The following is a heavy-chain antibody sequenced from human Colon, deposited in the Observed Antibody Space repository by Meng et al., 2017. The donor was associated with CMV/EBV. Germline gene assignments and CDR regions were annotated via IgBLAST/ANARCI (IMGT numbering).Heavy chain of an antibody. CDR3: ARAPFYGSRGYQWLDP. CDR1: GYTFSGYF. CDR2: INPNSGGT. D-gene: IGHD3-22*01. J-gene: IGHJ5*02. Sequence: SGYTFSGYFIHWVRQAPGQGLEWMGWINPNSGGTDYAQHFQGRVTMTSDTSISTAYMELSRLTSDDTAVYYCARAPFYGSRGYQWLDPWGQGTLVTVSS. V-gene: IGHV1-2*02.